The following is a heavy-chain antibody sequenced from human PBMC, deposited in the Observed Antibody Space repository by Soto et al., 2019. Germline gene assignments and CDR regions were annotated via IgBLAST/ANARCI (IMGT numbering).Heavy chain of an antibody. CDR3: ARQYYDSSAEQTNWYFDL. CDR2: IYPGDSDT. V-gene: IGHV5-51*01. Sequence: PGESLKISCKGSGYSFTSYWIGWVRQMPGKGLEWMGIIYPGDSDTRYSPSFQGQVTISADKSISTAYLQWSSLKASDTAMYYCARQYYDSSAEQTNWYFDLWGSGTLVTVSS. CDR1: GYSFTSYW. J-gene: IGHJ2*01. D-gene: IGHD3-22*01.